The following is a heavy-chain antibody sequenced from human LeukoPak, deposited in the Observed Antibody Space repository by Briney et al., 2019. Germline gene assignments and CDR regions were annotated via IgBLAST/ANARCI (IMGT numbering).Heavy chain of an antibody. CDR3: ARDIEGKGWLVKGSTVGLAYGMDV. V-gene: IGHV4-39*07. CDR1: GGSISSSSYY. Sequence: SETLSLTCTVSGGSISSSSYYWGWIRQPPGKGLEWIGNIYFSGSTYYNPSLKSRVTISVDTSKNQFSLKLSSVTAADTAVYYCARDIEGKGWLVKGSTVGLAYGMDVWGQGTTVTVSS. CDR2: IYFSGST. D-gene: IGHD6-19*01. J-gene: IGHJ6*02.